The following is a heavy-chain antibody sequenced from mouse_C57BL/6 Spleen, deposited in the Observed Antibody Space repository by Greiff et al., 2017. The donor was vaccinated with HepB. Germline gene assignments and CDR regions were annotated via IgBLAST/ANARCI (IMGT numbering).Heavy chain of an antibody. Sequence: EVQVVESGGGLVKPGGSLKLSCAASGFTFSDYGMHWVRQAPEKGLEWVAYISSGSSTIYYADTVKGRFTISRDNAKNTLFLQMTSLRSEDTAMYYCARSYYYCSSYYAMDYWGQGTSVTVSS. V-gene: IGHV5-17*01. J-gene: IGHJ4*01. CDR3: ARSYYYCSSYYAMDY. D-gene: IGHD1-1*01. CDR1: GFTFSDYG. CDR2: ISSGSSTI.